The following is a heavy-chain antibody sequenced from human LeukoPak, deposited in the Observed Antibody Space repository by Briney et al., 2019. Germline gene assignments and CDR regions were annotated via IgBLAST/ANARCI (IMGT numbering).Heavy chain of an antibody. V-gene: IGHV4-4*08. CDR1: GGSISSYY. J-gene: IGHJ4*02. D-gene: IGHD5-24*01. CDR3: ARGARAGYNLEPFDY. Sequence: SETLSLTCTVSGGSISSYYWSWIRLPPGKGLEWIGYLSKSGNTNYSPSLKSRVTIFGDTSKNQFSLKLSSVTAADTAVYYCARGARAGYNLEPFDYWGQGTLVTVSS. CDR2: LSKSGNT.